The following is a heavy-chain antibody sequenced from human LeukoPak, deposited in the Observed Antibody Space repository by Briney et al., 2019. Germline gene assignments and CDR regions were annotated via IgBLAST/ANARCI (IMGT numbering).Heavy chain of an antibody. Sequence: PSETLSLTCTVSGGSISSYYWSWIRQPPGKGLEWIGYIYYSGSTNYNPSLKSRVTISVDTSKNQFSLKLSSVTAADTAVYYCARKEGGSSSWYSYFDYWGQGTLVTVSS. J-gene: IGHJ4*02. V-gene: IGHV4-59*01. CDR3: ARKEGGSSSWYSYFDY. CDR2: IYYSGST. D-gene: IGHD6-13*01. CDR1: GGSISSYY.